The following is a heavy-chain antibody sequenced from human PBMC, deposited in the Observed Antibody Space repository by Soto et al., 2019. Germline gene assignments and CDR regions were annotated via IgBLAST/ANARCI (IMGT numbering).Heavy chain of an antibody. CDR1: GYSFTSYW. V-gene: IGHV5-10-1*01. Sequence: PGESLKISCKGSGYSFTSYWISWVRQMPGKGLEWMGRIDPSDSYTNYSPSFQGHVTISADKSISTAYLQWSSLKASDTAMYYCARHFRYCTNGVCYTSYYYYGMDVWSQGTTVTVSS. J-gene: IGHJ6*02. CDR2: IDPSDSYT. CDR3: ARHFRYCTNGVCYTSYYYYGMDV. D-gene: IGHD2-8*01.